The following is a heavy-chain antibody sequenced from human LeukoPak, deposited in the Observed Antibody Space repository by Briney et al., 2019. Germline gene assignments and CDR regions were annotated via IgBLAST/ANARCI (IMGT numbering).Heavy chain of an antibody. J-gene: IGHJ4*02. CDR1: GLSFGSYA. D-gene: IGHD5-18*01. Sequence: GGSLRLSCAASGLSFGSYAVSWVCQAPGKGLVWVSLITGSGDNSYYISSVKGRFTISRDNSKNTVYLQMNSLRAEDTAVYYCAKRTRGYSYGTLDYWGQGTLVTVSS. V-gene: IGHV3-23*01. CDR2: ITGSGDNS. CDR3: AKRTRGYSYGTLDY.